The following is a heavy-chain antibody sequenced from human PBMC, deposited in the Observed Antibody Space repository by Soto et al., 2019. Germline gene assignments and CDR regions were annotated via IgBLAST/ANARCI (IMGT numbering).Heavy chain of an antibody. CDR1: GGTFSSYA. J-gene: IGHJ6*02. V-gene: IGHV1-69*13. CDR2: IIPIFGTA. CDR3: ARGNYYYYGMDV. Sequence: SVKVSCKASGGTFSSYAISWVRQAPGQGLEWMGGIIPIFGTANYAQKFQGRVTITADESTSTACMELSSLRSEDTAVYYCARGNYYYYGMDVWGQGTTVTVSS.